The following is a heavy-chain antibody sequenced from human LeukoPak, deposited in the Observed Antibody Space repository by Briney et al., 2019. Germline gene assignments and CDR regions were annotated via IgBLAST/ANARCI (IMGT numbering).Heavy chain of an antibody. CDR2: IRSDGSNK. J-gene: IGHJ4*02. CDR1: GFTFSSYG. Sequence: GGSLRLSCAASGFTFSSYGMHWVRQAPGKGLEWVAFIRSDGSNKYYADSVKGRFTISRDNAKNSLYLQMNSLRAEDTAVYYCARGQGLTDSSGYYPVFGGQGTLVTVSS. CDR3: ARGQGLTDSSGYYPVF. V-gene: IGHV3-30*02. D-gene: IGHD3-22*01.